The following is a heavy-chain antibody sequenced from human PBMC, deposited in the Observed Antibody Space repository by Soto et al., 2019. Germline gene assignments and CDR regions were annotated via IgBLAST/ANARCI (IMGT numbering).Heavy chain of an antibody. V-gene: IGHV5-51*01. J-gene: IGHJ6*02. Sequence: HGESLKISCMGSGYKVSTWHNFTSYWIAWVRQMPGEGLEWMGIIYPGDSDTRYSPSFQGQVTISANKSINSVYLQWSSLKASDTATYYCARLGFNYDFLSGYYNVHRYYGIDVWGQGTKVTVSS. CDR1: GYKVSTWHNFTSYW. D-gene: IGHD3-3*01. CDR3: ARLGFNYDFLSGYYNVHRYYGIDV. CDR2: IYPGDSDT.